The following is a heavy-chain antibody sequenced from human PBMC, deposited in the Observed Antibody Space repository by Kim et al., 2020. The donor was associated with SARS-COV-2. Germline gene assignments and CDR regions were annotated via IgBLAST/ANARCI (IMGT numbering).Heavy chain of an antibody. CDR3: ARDLGLGVVIRGAFDI. D-gene: IGHD3-3*01. V-gene: IGHV3-11*06. Sequence: GGSLRLSCAASGFTFSDYYMSWIRQAPGKGLEWVSYISSSSSYTNYADSVKGRFTISRDNAKNSLYLQMNSLRAEDTAVYYCARDLGLGVVIRGAFDIWGQGTMVTVSS. CDR1: GFTFSDYY. CDR2: ISSSSSYT. J-gene: IGHJ3*02.